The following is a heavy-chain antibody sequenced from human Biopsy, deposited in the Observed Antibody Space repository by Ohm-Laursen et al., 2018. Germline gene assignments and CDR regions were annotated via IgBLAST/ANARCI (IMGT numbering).Heavy chain of an antibody. Sequence: GASVKVSCKASGYTFTAYGISWVRQAPGQGLEWMGWISTYNDDTNIAQKFQGRVSMTTDTSTRTAYMELRSLRSGDTAIYFCARDPGYDFWSGSDPFDIWPRDIGHRL. CDR3: ARDPGYDFWSGSDPFDI. D-gene: IGHD3-3*01. CDR1: GYTFTAYG. J-gene: IGHJ3*02. V-gene: IGHV1-18*04. CDR2: ISTYNDDT.